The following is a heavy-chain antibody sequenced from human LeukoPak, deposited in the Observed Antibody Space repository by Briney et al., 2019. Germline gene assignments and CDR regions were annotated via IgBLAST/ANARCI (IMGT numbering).Heavy chain of an antibody. Sequence: PGRSLRLSCAASGFTVSSNYMSWVRQAPGKGLEWVSVIYSGGSTYYADSVKGRFTISRHNSKNTLYLQMNSLRAEDTAVYYCARENYYDSSGYSYWGQGTLVTVSS. J-gene: IGHJ4*02. D-gene: IGHD3-22*01. V-gene: IGHV3-53*04. CDR2: IYSGGST. CDR3: ARENYYDSSGYSY. CDR1: GFTVSSNY.